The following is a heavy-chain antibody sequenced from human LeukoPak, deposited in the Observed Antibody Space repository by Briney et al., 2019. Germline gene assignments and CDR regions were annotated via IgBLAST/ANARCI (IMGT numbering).Heavy chain of an antibody. Sequence: PSETLSLTCAVSGGSISSGGYSWSWIRQPPGKGLEWIGEIDHSGSTNYNPSLKSRVTISVDTSKKQFSLKLSSVTAADTAVYYCARNPHWGSLYYHYYMDVWGEGTTVTISS. CDR2: IDHSGST. CDR3: ARNPHWGSLYYHYYMDV. D-gene: IGHD7-27*01. V-gene: IGHV4-30-2*01. J-gene: IGHJ6*03. CDR1: GGSISSGGYS.